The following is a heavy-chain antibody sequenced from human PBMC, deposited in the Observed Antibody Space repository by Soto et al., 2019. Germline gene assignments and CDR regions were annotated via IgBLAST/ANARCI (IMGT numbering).Heavy chain of an antibody. V-gene: IGHV3-30*03. Sequence: QVQLVESGGGVVQPGRSLRLSCAASGFTFSSYGMHWVRQAPGKGLEWISLISHDGGNRYYADSVKGRITISRDNSNNTLFLQLDRLRPEETAMYYCFGNLFWRGYWGQGALVTVSS. D-gene: IGHD3-16*01. CDR1: GFTFSSYG. CDR3: FGNLFWRGY. J-gene: IGHJ4*02. CDR2: ISHDGGNR.